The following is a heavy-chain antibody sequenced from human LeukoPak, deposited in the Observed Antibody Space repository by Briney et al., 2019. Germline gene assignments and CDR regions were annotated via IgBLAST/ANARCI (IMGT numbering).Heavy chain of an antibody. CDR1: GFTFSSYG. V-gene: IGHV3-30*18. D-gene: IGHD3-9*01. Sequence: VRSLRLSCAASGFTFSSYGMHWVPQAPGKGLEWVAVISYDGSNKYYADSVKGRITISRDNSKNTLYLQMNSLRAEDTVVFFREKAAYDILTGYHDAFDIWGQGTMVTVSS. J-gene: IGHJ3*02. CDR3: EKAAYDILTGYHDAFDI. CDR2: ISYDGSNK.